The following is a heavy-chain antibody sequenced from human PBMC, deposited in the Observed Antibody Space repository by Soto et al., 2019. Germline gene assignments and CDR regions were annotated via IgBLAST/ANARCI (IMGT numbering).Heavy chain of an antibody. V-gene: IGHV1-18*04. CDR1: GYTFTSYG. CDR2: ISAYNGNT. Sequence: APVKAFCKASGYTFTSYGISWVRLAPGQGLEWMGWISAYNGNTNYAQKLQGRVTMTTDTSRSTAYMELSSLRSDDTAVYYCARGRGYSYGYPDYYYGMDVWGQGTTVTVSS. J-gene: IGHJ6*02. D-gene: IGHD5-18*01. CDR3: ARGRGYSYGYPDYYYGMDV.